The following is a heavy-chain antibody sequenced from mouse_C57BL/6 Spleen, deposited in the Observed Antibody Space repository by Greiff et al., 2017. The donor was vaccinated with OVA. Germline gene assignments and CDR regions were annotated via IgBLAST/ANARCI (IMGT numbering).Heavy chain of an antibody. D-gene: IGHD1-1*01. J-gene: IGHJ2*01. CDR3: ARDHGSSDYFDY. CDR2: IYPRSGNT. Sequence: QVQLQQSGAELARPGASVKLSCKASGYTFTSYGISWVKQRTGQGLEWIGEIYPRSGNTYYNEKFKGKATLTADKSSSTAYMELRSLTSEDSAVYFCARDHGSSDYFDYWGQGTTLTVSS. CDR1: GYTFTSYG. V-gene: IGHV1-81*01.